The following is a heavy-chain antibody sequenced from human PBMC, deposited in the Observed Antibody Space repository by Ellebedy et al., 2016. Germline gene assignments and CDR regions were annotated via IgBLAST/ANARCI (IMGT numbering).Heavy chain of an antibody. CDR1: GFTFRRFG. J-gene: IGHJ4*02. V-gene: IGHV3-30*03. CDR3: ATVDGY. CDR2: ISNDGRDT. D-gene: IGHD5-24*01. Sequence: GGSLRLSXVGSGFTFRRFGMHWVRQAPGKGLEWVAVISNDGRDTYYADSVKGRFTISRDDSQNTVSLEMNGLRREDTAVYYCATVDGYWGQGTLVTVSS.